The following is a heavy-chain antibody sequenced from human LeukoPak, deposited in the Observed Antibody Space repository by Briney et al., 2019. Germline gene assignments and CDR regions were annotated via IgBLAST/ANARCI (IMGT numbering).Heavy chain of an antibody. CDR3: ARERNGQIDY. J-gene: IGHJ4*02. CDR2: IYYSGST. CDR1: GGSISSYY. Sequence: PSETLSLTCTVSGGSISSYYWSWIWQPPGKGLEWIGYIYYSGSTNYNPSLKSRVTISVDTSKNQFSLKLSSVTAADTAVYYCARERNGQIDYWGQGTLVTVSS. V-gene: IGHV4-59*01. D-gene: IGHD1-1*01.